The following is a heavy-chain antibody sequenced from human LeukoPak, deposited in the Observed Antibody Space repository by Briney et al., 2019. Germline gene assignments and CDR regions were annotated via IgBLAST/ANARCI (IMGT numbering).Heavy chain of an antibody. D-gene: IGHD1-26*01. CDR1: GDSVNSGAYY. J-gene: IGHJ5*02. CDR3: ARGGNYWPQWWFDP. Sequence: SQTLSLTCTVSGDSVNSGAYYWSWLRQPAGKEPEWIGRIYPLETTNYNPSLKSRVTISVETSKNEFSLKLSSVTAADTAVYYCARGGNYWPQWWFDPWGRGTLVSVSS. V-gene: IGHV4-61*02. CDR2: IYPLETT.